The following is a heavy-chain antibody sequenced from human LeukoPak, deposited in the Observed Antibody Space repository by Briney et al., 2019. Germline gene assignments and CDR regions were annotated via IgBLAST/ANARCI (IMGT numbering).Heavy chain of an antibody. CDR3: ARAGGGGDYFDY. CDR2: SNAGSGYT. CDR1: GYTFTTNA. J-gene: IGHJ4*02. D-gene: IGHD3-16*01. V-gene: IGHV1-3*02. Sequence: AAVKVSCKASGYTFTTNAIHWVRQAPGQRLEWMGWSNAGSGYTKYSREFHGRVTLTPDTSAGTAYMELSSLRSEDMAVYYCARAGGGGDYFDYWGQGTLVTVST.